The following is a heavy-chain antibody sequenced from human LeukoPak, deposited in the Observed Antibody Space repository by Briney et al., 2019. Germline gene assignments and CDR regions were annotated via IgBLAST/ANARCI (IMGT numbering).Heavy chain of an antibody. CDR2: ISCRGNTI. CDR3: ARDGISTHPRYFACDETSDCRQGFDY. J-gene: IGHJ4*02. V-gene: IGHV3-48*03. CDR1: GFTYSSYE. Sequence: REGSLRLSCAASGFTYSSYEMKYVRQAPGEGLGWVSYISCRGNTIYYADSVKGRFTIYRDNAKNSLYMQMSSLRAEDTAVYYCARDGISTHPRYFACDETSDCRQGFDYWGQGTLVTVSS. D-gene: IGHD3-9*01.